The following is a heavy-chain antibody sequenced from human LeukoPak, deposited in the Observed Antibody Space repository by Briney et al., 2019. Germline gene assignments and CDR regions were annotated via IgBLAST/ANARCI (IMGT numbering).Heavy chain of an antibody. Sequence: GGPLRLSCAASGFTFSGSAMHWVRQASGKGLEWVGRIRSKANSYPTAYAASVKGMFTISRDDSKNTAYLQMNSLKTEDTAVYYCTRRYYYGSGSYAYYYYYYGMDVWGQGTTVTVSS. CDR3: TRRYYYGSGSYAYYYYYYGMDV. J-gene: IGHJ6*02. CDR1: GFTFSGSA. V-gene: IGHV3-73*01. CDR2: IRSKANSYPT. D-gene: IGHD3-10*01.